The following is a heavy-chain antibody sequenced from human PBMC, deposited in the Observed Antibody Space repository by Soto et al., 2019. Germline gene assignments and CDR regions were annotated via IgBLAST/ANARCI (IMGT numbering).Heavy chain of an antibody. CDR2: ISSSSSYI. D-gene: IGHD4-17*01. CDR1: GFTFSSYS. J-gene: IGHJ3*02. V-gene: IGHV3-21*01. Sequence: GGSLRLSCSASGFTFSSYSMNWVRQAPGKGLEWVSSISSSSSYIYYADSVKGRFTISRDNAKNSLYLQMNSLRAEDTAVYYCASGTTLTINDAFDIWGQGTMVTVSS. CDR3: ASGTTLTINDAFDI.